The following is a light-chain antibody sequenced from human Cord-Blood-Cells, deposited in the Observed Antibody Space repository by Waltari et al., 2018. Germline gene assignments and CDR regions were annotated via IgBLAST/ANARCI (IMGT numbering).Light chain of an antibody. J-gene: IGKJ3*01. CDR2: AAS. CDR3: QQSYSTPFT. V-gene: IGKV1-39*01. Sequence: DIQMTQSPSSLSASVGDRVTITCRASQIISSYLNWYQQKPGKAPKLLIYAASSLQSGVPSRFSGSGSGTDFTLTISRLQPEDFATYYCQQSYSTPFTFGPGTKVDIK. CDR1: QIISSY.